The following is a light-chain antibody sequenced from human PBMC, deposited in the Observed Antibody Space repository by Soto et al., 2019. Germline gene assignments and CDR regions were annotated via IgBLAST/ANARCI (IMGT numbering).Light chain of an antibody. Sequence: EIVMTQSPGTLSVSPGERATLSCRASQSVSHNLAWYQRKPGQAPRLLFYGASFRATCVPARFSGSGSGTDFTLTISRLQSDDFAIYYGQQSNNWPYTFGQGTKMEIK. CDR2: GAS. CDR1: QSVSHN. CDR3: QQSNNWPYT. V-gene: IGKV3-15*01. J-gene: IGKJ2*01.